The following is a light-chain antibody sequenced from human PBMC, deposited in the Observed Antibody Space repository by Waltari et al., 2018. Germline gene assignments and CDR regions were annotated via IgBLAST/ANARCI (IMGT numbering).Light chain of an antibody. CDR2: DAS. CDR1: QSVANN. CDR3: QQYATSPFT. J-gene: IGKJ3*01. V-gene: IGKV3-15*01. Sequence: EKVLTQSPATLSVSPGEEVTLSCRASQSVANNLAWYQVRPGQAPRLVIYDASTRASGIPARFSGSGSGTEFTLTINRVEPEDFAVYYCQQYATSPFTFGPGTKVEIK.